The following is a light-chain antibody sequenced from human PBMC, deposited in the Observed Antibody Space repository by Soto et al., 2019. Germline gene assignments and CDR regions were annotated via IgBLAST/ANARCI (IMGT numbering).Light chain of an antibody. CDR2: EVN. CDR1: SSDVGGYNS. V-gene: IGLV2-8*01. CDR3: SSSAGICHYVV. Sequence: QSALTQPASASGSPGQSVTISCTGTSSDVGGYNSVSWYQQHPGKAPRLMIYEVNKRPSGVSDRFSGSKSGYTASLTVSGVLPDDEAFYYCSSSAGICHYVVFGGGTKVTVL. J-gene: IGLJ2*01.